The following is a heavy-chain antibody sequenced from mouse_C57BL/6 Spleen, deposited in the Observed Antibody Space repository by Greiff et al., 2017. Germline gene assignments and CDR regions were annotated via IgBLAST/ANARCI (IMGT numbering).Heavy chain of an antibody. J-gene: IGHJ4*01. CDR3: ARGGDYDDYAMDY. CDR1: GYSITSGYY. D-gene: IGHD2-4*01. Sequence: EVQVVESGPGLVKPSQSLSLTCSVTGYSITSGYYWNWIRQFPGNKLEWMGYISYDGSNNYNPSLKNRISITRDTSKNQFFLKLNAVTTEDTATYYCARGGDYDDYAMDYWGQGTSVTVSS. V-gene: IGHV3-6*01. CDR2: ISYDGSN.